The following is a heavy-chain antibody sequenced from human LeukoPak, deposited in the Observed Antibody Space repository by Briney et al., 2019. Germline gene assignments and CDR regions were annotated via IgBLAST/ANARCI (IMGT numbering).Heavy chain of an antibody. CDR1: GGSISSSSYY. CDR3: ARVGLHYFDY. D-gene: IGHD1-26*01. CDR2: IYYSGST. V-gene: IGHV4-39*07. J-gene: IGHJ4*02. Sequence: PSETLSLTCTVSGGSISSSSYYWGWIRQPPGKGLEWIGSIYYSGSTYYNPSLKSRVTVSVDTSKNQFSLKLSSVPAADPAVYYCARVGLHYFDYWGQGTLVTVSS.